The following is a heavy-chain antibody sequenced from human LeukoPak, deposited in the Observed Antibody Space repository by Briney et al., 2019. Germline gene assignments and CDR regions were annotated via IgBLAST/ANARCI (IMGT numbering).Heavy chain of an antibody. D-gene: IGHD3-16*01. CDR2: INPSGGST. V-gene: IGHV1-46*01. CDR1: GYTFTSYY. CDR3: ARESGGGGYLYYFDY. Sequence: ASVKVSCKASGYTFTSYYMHWVRQAPGQGLEWMGIINPSGGSTSYAQKFQGRVTMTRDMSTSTVYMELSSLRSEDTAVYYCARESGGGGYLYYFDYWGQGTLVTVSS. J-gene: IGHJ4*02.